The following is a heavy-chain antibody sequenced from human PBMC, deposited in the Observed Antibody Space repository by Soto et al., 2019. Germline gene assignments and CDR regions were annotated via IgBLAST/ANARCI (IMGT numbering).Heavy chain of an antibody. V-gene: IGHV4-4*02. CDR2: IYHSGST. Sequence: SETLSLTGAVSGGSISSSNWWSWVRQPPGKGLEWIGEIYHSGSTNYNPSLKSRVTISVDKSKNQFSLKLSSVTAADTAVYYCASGRRDYYDSSGYSYGMDVWGQGTTVTVSS. CDR3: ASGRRDYYDSSGYSYGMDV. J-gene: IGHJ6*02. CDR1: GGSISSSNW. D-gene: IGHD3-22*01.